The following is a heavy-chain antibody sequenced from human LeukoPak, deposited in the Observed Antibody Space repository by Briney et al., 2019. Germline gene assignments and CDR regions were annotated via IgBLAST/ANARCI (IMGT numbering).Heavy chain of an antibody. D-gene: IGHD6-13*01. J-gene: IGHJ4*02. CDR1: GFTVSSNY. CDR2: IYSGGST. V-gene: IGHV3-66*01. CDR3: ARDLGIYSSSWSVPDY. Sequence: GGSLRLSCAASGFTVSSNYMSWVRQAPGKGLEWVSVIYSGGSTYYADSVKGRFTISRDNSKNTLYLQMNSLRAEDTAVYYCARDLGIYSSSWSVPDYWGQGTLVTVSS.